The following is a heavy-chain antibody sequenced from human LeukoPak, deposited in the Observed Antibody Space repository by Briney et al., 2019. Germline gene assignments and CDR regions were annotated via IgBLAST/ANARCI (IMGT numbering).Heavy chain of an antibody. CDR3: TLQAYYDSLFDY. CDR1: GFTFSSYS. D-gene: IGHD3-22*01. V-gene: IGHV3-49*04. CDR2: IRSKAYGGTT. J-gene: IGHJ4*02. Sequence: PGGSLRLSCAASGFTFSSYSMNWVRQAPGKGLEWVGFIRSKAYGGTTEYAASVKGRFTISRDDSKSIAYLQMNSLKTEDTAVYYCTLQAYYDSLFDYWGQGTLVTVSS.